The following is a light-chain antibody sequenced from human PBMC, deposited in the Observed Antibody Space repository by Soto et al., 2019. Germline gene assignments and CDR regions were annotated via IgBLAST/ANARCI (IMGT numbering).Light chain of an antibody. CDR2: GAS. CDR3: QQYAASPRT. J-gene: IGKJ1*01. CDR1: QSVSSNY. V-gene: IGKV3-20*01. Sequence: EIVLTQSQGTLSLSPRERATLSCRASQSVSSNYVAWYQHKVGQAPRLLIYGASNRAPGIPDRFSGSGSGTDFTLTISRLEPEDFALYYCQQYAASPRTFGQGTQVEV.